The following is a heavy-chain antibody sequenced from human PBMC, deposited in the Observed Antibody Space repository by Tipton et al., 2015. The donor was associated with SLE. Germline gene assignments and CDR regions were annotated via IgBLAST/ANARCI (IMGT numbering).Heavy chain of an antibody. CDR2: ISGSGGST. V-gene: IGHV3-23*01. D-gene: IGHD3-22*01. J-gene: IGHJ4*02. CDR1: GFTFSSYA. CDR3: AREVEGIHD. Sequence: SLRLSCAASGFTFSSYAMSWVRQAPGKGLEWVSAISGSGGSTYYADSVKGRLTISRDNANNSLYLQMNSLRAEDTAIYYCAREVEGIHDWGRGTLVTVSS.